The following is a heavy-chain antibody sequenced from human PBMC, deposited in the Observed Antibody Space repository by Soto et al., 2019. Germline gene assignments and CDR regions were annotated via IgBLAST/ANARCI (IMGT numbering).Heavy chain of an antibody. V-gene: IGHV3-23*01. D-gene: IGHD7-27*01. CDR1: GFTFSSYA. J-gene: IGHJ6*02. CDR2: ISDSGRST. CDR3: AKVFNSGYHYGMDV. Sequence: EVQLLESGGGLVQPGGSLRLSCAASGFTFSSYALSWVRQAPGKGLEWVSAISDSGRSTYYADSVRGRFTISRDNSKNTLYLQMNSLRAEDTALYYCAKVFNSGYHYGMDVWGQGTTVTVSS.